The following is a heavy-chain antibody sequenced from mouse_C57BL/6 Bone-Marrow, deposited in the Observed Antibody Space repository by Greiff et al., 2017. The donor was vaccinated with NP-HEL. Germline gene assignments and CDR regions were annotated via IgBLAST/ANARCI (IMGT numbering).Heavy chain of an antibody. D-gene: IGHD1-1*01. CDR3: ARSRIYWYFDV. J-gene: IGHJ1*03. V-gene: IGHV5-6*01. CDR2: ISSGGSYT. Sequence: EVKLVESGGDLVKPGGSLKLSCAASGFTFSSYGMSWVRQTPDKRLEWVATISSGGSYTYYPDSVKGRFTISRDNAKNTLYLQMSGLKSEDTAMYYCARSRIYWYFDVWGTGTTVTVSS. CDR1: GFTFSSYG.